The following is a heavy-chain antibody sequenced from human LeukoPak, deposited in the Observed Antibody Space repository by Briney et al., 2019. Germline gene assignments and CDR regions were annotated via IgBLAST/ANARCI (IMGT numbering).Heavy chain of an antibody. CDR2: IIPIFGTA. J-gene: IGHJ5*02. CDR3: AREGYYGSGSYLNWFDP. CDR1: GGTFSSYA. D-gene: IGHD3-10*01. V-gene: IGHV1-69*01. Sequence: GSSVKVSCKASGGTFSSYAISWVRQAPGQGLEWMGGIIPIFGTANYAQKFQGRVTITADESTSTAYMELSSLRSEDTAVYYCAREGYYGSGSYLNWFDPWGQGTLVTVSS.